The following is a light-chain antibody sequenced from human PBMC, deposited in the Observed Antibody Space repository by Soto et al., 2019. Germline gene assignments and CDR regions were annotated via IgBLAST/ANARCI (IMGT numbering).Light chain of an antibody. J-gene: IGKJ1*01. CDR2: AAS. Sequence: DIQMTQSPSSLSASVGDRVTITCRASQSISSYLNWYQHKPGKAPKLLIYAASSLQTGVPSRFSGSRSGTDFALTISSLQREDFATDYCQQTDTFPRTFGQGTKVEMK. CDR1: QSISSY. V-gene: IGKV1-39*01. CDR3: QQTDTFPRT.